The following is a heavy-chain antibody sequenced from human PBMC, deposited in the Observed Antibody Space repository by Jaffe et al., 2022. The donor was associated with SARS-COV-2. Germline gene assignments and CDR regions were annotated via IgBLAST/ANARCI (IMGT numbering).Heavy chain of an antibody. D-gene: IGHD3-22*01. Sequence: QVQLVESGGGLVKPGGSLRLSCAASGFTFSDYYMSWIRQAPGKGLEWVSYISSSGSTIYYADSVKGRFTISRDNAKNSLYLQMNSLRAEDTAVYYCARASSSKSDYYDSSAPGADYWGQGTLVTVSS. J-gene: IGHJ4*02. CDR1: GFTFSDYY. CDR3: ARASSSKSDYYDSSAPGADY. V-gene: IGHV3-11*01. CDR2: ISSSGSTI.